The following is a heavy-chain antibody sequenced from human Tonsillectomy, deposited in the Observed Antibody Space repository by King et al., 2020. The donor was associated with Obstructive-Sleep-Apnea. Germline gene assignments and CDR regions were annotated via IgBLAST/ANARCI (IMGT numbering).Heavy chain of an antibody. V-gene: IGHV5-51*01. CDR3: ARPVTGSVDY. CDR2: IYPDDADT. CDR1: GYNFSSYW. D-gene: IGHD5-18*01. Sequence: VQLVQSGAEVRKPGESLKISCKGSGYNFSSYWIGWVRQLPGKGLEWMGIIYPDDADTTYSPSFQGQVTISADKSISTAYLQWKSLKASDTAMYYCARPVTGSVDYWGQGPLVTVSS. J-gene: IGHJ4*02.